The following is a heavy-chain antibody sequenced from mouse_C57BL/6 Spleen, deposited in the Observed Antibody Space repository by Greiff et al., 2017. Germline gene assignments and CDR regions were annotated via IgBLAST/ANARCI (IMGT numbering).Heavy chain of an antibody. CDR1: GFTFSAYG. D-gene: IGHD1-1*01. CDR3: AGGARYPDY. V-gene: IGHV5-17*01. J-gene: IGHJ2*01. CDR2: ISSGSSTI. Sequence: EVMLVESGGGLVKPGGSLKLSCAASGFTFSAYGMHWVRQAPEKGLAWVAYISSGSSTIYSADTVKGRFTISRDNAKYTLLLQMTSLRSEGTAMYYCAGGARYPDYWGQGTTLTVSS.